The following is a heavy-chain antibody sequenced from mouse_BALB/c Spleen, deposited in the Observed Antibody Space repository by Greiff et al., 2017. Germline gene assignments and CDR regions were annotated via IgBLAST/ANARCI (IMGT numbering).Heavy chain of an antibody. J-gene: IGHJ4*01. CDR3: ARSGNLYAMDY. V-gene: IGHV1-12*01. CDR2: IYPGNGDT. CDR1: GYTFTSYN. Sequence: QVQLQQPGAELVKPGASVKMSCKASGYTFTSYNMHWVKQTPGQGLEWIGAIYPGNGDTSYNQKFKGKATLTADKSSSTAYMQLSSLTSEDSAVYYCARSGNLYAMDYWGQGTSVTVSS. D-gene: IGHD2-1*01.